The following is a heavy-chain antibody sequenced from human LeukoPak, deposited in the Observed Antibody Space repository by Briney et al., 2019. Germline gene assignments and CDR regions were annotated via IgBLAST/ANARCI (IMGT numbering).Heavy chain of an antibody. CDR2: IIPIFGTA. CDR3: ARDGGIAAAGIRFDP. J-gene: IGHJ5*02. V-gene: IGHV1-69*05. D-gene: IGHD6-13*01. Sequence: ASVKVSCKASGGTFSSYAISLVRQAPGQGLELMGRIIPIFGTANYAQKFQGRVTITTDESTSTAYMELSSLRSEDTAVYYCARDGGIAAAGIRFDPWGQGTLVTVSS. CDR1: GGTFSSYA.